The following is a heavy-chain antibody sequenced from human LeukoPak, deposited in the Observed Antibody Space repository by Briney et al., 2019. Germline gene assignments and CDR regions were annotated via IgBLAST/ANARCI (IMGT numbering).Heavy chain of an antibody. Sequence: GGPLRLSCAASGFTFSRYGINWVRQAPGKGLEWVSSISSSTTYIYYADSVKGRFTISRDNARNSVYLQMNSLRAEDTAVYYCARIHDVLTGSFDYWGQGTLVTVSS. CDR1: GFTFSRYG. CDR2: ISSSTTYI. V-gene: IGHV3-21*01. D-gene: IGHD3-9*01. J-gene: IGHJ4*02. CDR3: ARIHDVLTGSFDY.